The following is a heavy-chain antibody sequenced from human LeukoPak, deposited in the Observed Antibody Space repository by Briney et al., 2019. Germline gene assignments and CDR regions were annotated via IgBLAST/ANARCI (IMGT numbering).Heavy chain of an antibody. D-gene: IGHD3/OR15-3a*01. CDR3: VREGPRGLAFDL. CDR2: ISYDGSNK. V-gene: IGHV3-30*03. CDR1: GFTFSSDG. J-gene: IGHJ3*01. Sequence: GGSLRLSCAASGFTFSSDGVHWVRQAPGKGLGWVAVISYDGSNKYYADSVKGRLTISRDNSKNTLYLPMNSLRAEDRAVYYCVREGPRGLAFDLWRQGTMVTVS.